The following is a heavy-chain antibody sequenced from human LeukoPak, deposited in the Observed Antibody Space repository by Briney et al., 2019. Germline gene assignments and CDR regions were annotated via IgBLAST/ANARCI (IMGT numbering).Heavy chain of an antibody. V-gene: IGHV3-53*01. J-gene: IGHJ6*03. Sequence: PGGSLRLSCAASGFTVSSNYMSWVRQAPEKGLEWVSVIYSGGSTYYADSVKGRFTISRDNSKNKLYLQMNSLRAEDTAVYYCARDLKTLNRITGTTSRSFYYMDVWGKGTTVTVSS. CDR1: GFTVSSNY. CDR3: ARDLKTLNRITGTTSRSFYYMDV. D-gene: IGHD1-20*01. CDR2: IYSGGST.